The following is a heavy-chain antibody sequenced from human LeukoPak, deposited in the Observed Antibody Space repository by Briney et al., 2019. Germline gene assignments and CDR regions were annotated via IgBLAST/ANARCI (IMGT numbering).Heavy chain of an antibody. J-gene: IGHJ6*03. CDR2: IIPILGIA. D-gene: IGHD2-2*01. CDR1: GGTFSSYT. CDR3: ARAPPPSRRVPYYYYMDV. Sequence: SVKVSCKASGGTFSSYTISWVRQAPGQGLEWMGRIIPILGIANYAQKFQGRVTITADKSTSTAYMELSSLRSEDTAVYYCARAPPPSRRVPYYYYMDVWGKGTTVTVSS. V-gene: IGHV1-69*02.